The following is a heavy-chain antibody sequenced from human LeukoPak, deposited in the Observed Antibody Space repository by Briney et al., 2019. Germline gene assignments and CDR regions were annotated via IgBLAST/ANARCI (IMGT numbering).Heavy chain of an antibody. Sequence: SETLSLTCTVSGDSISSGFYYWSWIRQPAGKGLEWIGRIFTSGSTNYNPSLKSRVTISIDTSKNQFSLKLSSVTAADTAVYYCARELAFDIWGQGTMVTVSS. CDR3: ARELAFDI. CDR1: GDSISSGFYY. CDR2: IFTSGST. J-gene: IGHJ3*02. V-gene: IGHV4-61*02.